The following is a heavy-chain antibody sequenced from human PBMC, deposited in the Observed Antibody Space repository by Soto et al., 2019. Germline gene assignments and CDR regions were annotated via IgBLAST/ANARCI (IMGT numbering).Heavy chain of an antibody. CDR3: ARAARWLQARYFDL. CDR2: IDIAGDT. J-gene: IGHJ2*01. V-gene: IGHV3-13*01. Sequence: EVQLVESGGGSVQPGGSLRLSCAASGFTFSNYDMHWVRQVTGKGLEWVSAIDIAGDTYYSDSVKGRFTISSDKAKLSMYLQMNSLRAGDTAVYDWARAARWLQARYFDLWGRGTPVTVSS. CDR1: GFTFSNYD. D-gene: IGHD5-12*01.